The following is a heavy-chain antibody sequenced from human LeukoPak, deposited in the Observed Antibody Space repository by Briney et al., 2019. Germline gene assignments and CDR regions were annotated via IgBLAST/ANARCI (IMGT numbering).Heavy chain of an antibody. CDR1: GGSISSSSYY. J-gene: IGHJ5*02. Sequence: SETLSLTCTVSGGSISSSSYYWGWIRQPPGKGLEWIGNIYYSGSTYYNPSLKSRVTISVDTSKNQFSLKLSSVTAADTAVYYCARGIFGIVVVVAATTRPAPWFDPWGQGTLVTVSS. CDR3: ARGIFGIVVVVAATTRPAPWFDP. CDR2: IYYSGST. D-gene: IGHD2-15*01. V-gene: IGHV4-39*01.